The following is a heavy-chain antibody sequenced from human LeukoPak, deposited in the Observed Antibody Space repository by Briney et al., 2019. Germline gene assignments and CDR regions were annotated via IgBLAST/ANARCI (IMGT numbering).Heavy chain of an antibody. CDR3: ARSLGYCTGTSCYYMDV. CDR2: IYTSGST. D-gene: IGHD2-2*01. J-gene: IGHJ6*03. V-gene: IGHV4-4*07. CDR1: GGSISSYY. Sequence: SETLSLTCTVSGGSISSYYWSWIRQPAGKGLEWIGRIYTSGSTDYNPSLKSRVTMSVDRSKNRFSLRLSSGTAADTAVYYCARSLGYCTGTSCYYMDVWGKGTTVTVSS.